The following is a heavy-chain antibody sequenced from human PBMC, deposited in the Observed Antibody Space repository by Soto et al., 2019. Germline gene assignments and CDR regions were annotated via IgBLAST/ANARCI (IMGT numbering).Heavy chain of an antibody. D-gene: IGHD6-19*01. Sequence: PGGALRLSCAASGFTFSSYAINWVRQAPGKGLEWVSVISGSGGTTYYADSVKGRFTISRDNSKNTLHLQMNSLRAEDTAVYYCAKEYSSGWPHYSDYWGQGTLVTVSS. CDR3: AKEYSSGWPHYSDY. CDR1: GFTFSSYA. CDR2: ISGSGGTT. J-gene: IGHJ4*02. V-gene: IGHV3-23*01.